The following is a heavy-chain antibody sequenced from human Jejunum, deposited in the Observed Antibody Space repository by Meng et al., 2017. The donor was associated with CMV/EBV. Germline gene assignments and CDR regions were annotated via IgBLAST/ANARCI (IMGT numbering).Heavy chain of an antibody. J-gene: IGHJ5*02. CDR3: VGNYDVHLNWFDP. V-gene: IGHV4-61*05. CDR2: IYDSGAT. Sequence: SGVDMSSSSYYWGWIRQIPGKGLEWIGYIYDSGATHYNPSLKGRATMSVDTSKNQFSLNLKSVTAADTAIYYCVGNYDVHLNWFDPWGRGTLVTVS. CDR1: GVDMSSSSYY. D-gene: IGHD3-10*02.